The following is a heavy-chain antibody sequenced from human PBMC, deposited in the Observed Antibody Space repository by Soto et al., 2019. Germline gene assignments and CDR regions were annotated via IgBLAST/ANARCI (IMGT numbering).Heavy chain of an antibody. CDR3: TPFLYWNDANYYYGMDV. J-gene: IGHJ6*02. CDR1: GFTFSNAW. V-gene: IGHV3-15*07. Sequence: GGSLRLSCAASGFTFSNAWMNWVRQAPGKGLEWVGRIKSKTDGGTTDYAAPVKGRFTISRDDSKNTLYLQMNSLKTEDTAVYYCTPFLYWNDANYYYGMDVWGQGTTVTVSS. CDR2: IKSKTDGGTT. D-gene: IGHD1-1*01.